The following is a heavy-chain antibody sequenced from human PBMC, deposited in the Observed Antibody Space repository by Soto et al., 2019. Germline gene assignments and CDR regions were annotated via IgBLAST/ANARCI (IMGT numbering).Heavy chain of an antibody. V-gene: IGHV4-4*02. Sequence: QVQLQESGPGLVKPSGTLSLTCAVSGGSISSSNWWSWVRQPPGKGLEWIGEIYHSGSTNYNPSLTSRVTISVDKCNTQFSLRLSSVTAADTAVYYCARGVYTWFGELDAFDIWGQGTMVTVSS. CDR3: ARGVYTWFGELDAFDI. J-gene: IGHJ3*02. CDR1: GGSISSSNW. D-gene: IGHD3-10*01. CDR2: IYHSGST.